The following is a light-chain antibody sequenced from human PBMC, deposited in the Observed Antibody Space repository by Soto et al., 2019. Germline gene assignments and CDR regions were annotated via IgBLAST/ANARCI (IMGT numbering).Light chain of an antibody. CDR2: AAS. CDR1: QSIRSY. J-gene: IGKJ4*01. V-gene: IGKV1-39*01. CDR3: QQSFDTLSFT. Sequence: DIQMTQSPSFLSASAGDRVSITCRASQSIRSYLNWYQQKPGKAPKLLIYAASTLQSGVPSRFSGSGSGTDFTLTISSLQPDDFATYICQQSFDTLSFTFGGGTNVEMK.